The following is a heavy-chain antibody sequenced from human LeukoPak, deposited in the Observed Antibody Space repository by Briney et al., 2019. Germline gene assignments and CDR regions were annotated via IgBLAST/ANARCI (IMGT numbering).Heavy chain of an antibody. Sequence: GGSLRLPCAASGFTFSDYYMSWIRQAPGKGLEWVSYISSSGSTIYYADSVKGRFTISRDNAKNSLYLQMNSLRAEDTAVYYCARGKYSSSFYYYYGMDVWGQGTTVTVSS. CDR2: ISSSGSTI. J-gene: IGHJ6*02. CDR3: ARGKYSSSFYYYYGMDV. CDR1: GFTFSDYY. D-gene: IGHD6-13*01. V-gene: IGHV3-11*04.